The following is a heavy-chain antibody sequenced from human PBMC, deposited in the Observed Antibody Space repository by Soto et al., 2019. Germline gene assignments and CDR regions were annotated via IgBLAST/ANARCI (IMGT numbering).Heavy chain of an antibody. J-gene: IGHJ4*02. V-gene: IGHV3-30*18. Sequence: GGSLRLSCAASGFTFSSYGIHWVRQAPGKGLEWVALISYDGSNKYYAGSVKGRFTISRDNSKNTLYLQMNSLRAEDTAMYYCAKDAPYYYDSSGYYGPFDYWGQGTLVTVSS. CDR3: AKDAPYYYDSSGYYGPFDY. CDR2: ISYDGSNK. D-gene: IGHD3-22*01. CDR1: GFTFSSYG.